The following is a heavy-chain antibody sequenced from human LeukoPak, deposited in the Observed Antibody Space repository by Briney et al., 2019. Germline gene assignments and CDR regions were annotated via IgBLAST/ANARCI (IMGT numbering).Heavy chain of an antibody. J-gene: IGHJ4*02. CDR2: TFAGYSYT. Sequence: GESLKISCQSSGYNFTPYWIVWVRQMPGKGLEWMGITFAGYSYTIYSPSFQGQVTISADKSISTAYLQWSSLKASDTAMYYCARHIPTAMVDTLLIGTGWAFDYWGQGTLVTVSS. V-gene: IGHV5-51*01. CDR3: ARHIPTAMVDTLLIGTGWAFDY. D-gene: IGHD5-18*01. CDR1: GYNFTPYW.